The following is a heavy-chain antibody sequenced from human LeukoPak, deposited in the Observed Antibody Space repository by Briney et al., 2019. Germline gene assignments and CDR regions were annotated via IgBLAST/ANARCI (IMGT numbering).Heavy chain of an antibody. CDR1: GFTFSSYW. CDR3: AKDPRGAFSSWFAP. Sequence: PGGPLRLSCAASGFTFSSYWMHWVRQAPGKGLVWVSRINSDGSTTTYADSVKGRFTISRDNAKSTLYLQMNSLRPEDTSMYYCAKDPRGAFSSWFAPWGQGTLVTVSS. CDR2: INSDGSTT. V-gene: IGHV3-74*01. D-gene: IGHD4-17*01. J-gene: IGHJ5*02.